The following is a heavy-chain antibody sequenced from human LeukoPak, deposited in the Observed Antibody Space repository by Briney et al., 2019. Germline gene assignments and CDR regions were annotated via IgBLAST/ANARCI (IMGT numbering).Heavy chain of an antibody. CDR1: GGTFSSYA. CDR2: IIPIFGTA. V-gene: IGHV1-69*06. CDR3: ARISIGVYGDYYYGMDV. D-gene: IGHD4-17*01. Sequence: SVKVSCKASGGTFSSYAISWMRQAPGQGLEWMGGIIPIFGTANYAQKFQGRVTITADKSTSTAYMELSSLRSEDTAVYYRARISIGVYGDYYYGMDVWGKGTTVTVPS. J-gene: IGHJ6*04.